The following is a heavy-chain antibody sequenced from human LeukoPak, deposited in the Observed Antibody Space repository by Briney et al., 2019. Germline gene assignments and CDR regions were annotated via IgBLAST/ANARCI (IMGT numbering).Heavy chain of an antibody. CDR1: GYTFTGYY. J-gene: IGHJ3*02. CDR3: ATDLEMYCTTTSCQGAFDI. Sequence: ASVKVSCKASGYTFTGYYMHWVRHAPGQGLEWMGWINPNSGGTNYAQKFQGRVTMTRDTSISTAYMELSRLRSDDTAVYYCATDLEMYCTTTSCQGAFDIWGQGTMVSVSS. CDR2: INPNSGGT. V-gene: IGHV1-2*02. D-gene: IGHD2-2*01.